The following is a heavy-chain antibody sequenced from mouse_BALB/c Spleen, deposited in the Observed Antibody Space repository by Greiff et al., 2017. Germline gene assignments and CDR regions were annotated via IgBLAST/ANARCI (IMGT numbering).Heavy chain of an antibody. V-gene: IGHV2-4-1*01. Sequence: QVQLKESGPGLVQPSQSLSITCTASGFSLTSYGVYWVRQSPGKGLEWLGVLWSGGSTDYNAAFISRLSISKDNSKGQVFFKMNSLQADDTAIYSCASLPAWFAYWGQGTLVTVSA. J-gene: IGHJ3*01. CDR2: LWSGGST. CDR1: GFSLTSYG. CDR3: ASLPAWFAY.